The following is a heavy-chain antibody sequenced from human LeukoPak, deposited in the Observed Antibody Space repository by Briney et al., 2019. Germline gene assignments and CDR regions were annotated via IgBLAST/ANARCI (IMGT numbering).Heavy chain of an antibody. V-gene: IGHV6-1*01. CDR1: GDSVSSNSAA. Sequence: SQTLSLTCAISGDSVSSNSAAWNWIRQSPSRGLEWLGRTYYRSKWYNDYAVSVKSRITINPDTSKNQFSLQLSSVTAADTAVYYCARGGWLQFYYYYYMDVWGKGTTVTISS. D-gene: IGHD5-24*01. CDR2: TYYRSKWYN. CDR3: ARGGWLQFYYYYYMDV. J-gene: IGHJ6*03.